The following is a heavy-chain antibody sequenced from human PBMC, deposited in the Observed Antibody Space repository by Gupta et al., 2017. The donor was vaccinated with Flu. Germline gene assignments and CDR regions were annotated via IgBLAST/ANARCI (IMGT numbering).Heavy chain of an antibody. Sequence: SLSTDGLAVGWIRKTPGKALEWLAVIYGDDHKRYSQALESRLTITKDTSKNKVILTMTNVDPVDTGTYYCSHWPKKNSCYRGYFDFWGQGTLVTVSS. D-gene: IGHD3-10*01. CDR3: SHWPKKNSCYRGYFDF. J-gene: IGHJ4*02. V-gene: IGHV2-5*02. CDR1: SLSTDGLA. CDR2: IYGDDHK.